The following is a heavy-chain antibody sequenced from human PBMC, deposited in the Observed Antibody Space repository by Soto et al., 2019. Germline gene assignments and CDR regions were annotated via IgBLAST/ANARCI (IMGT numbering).Heavy chain of an antibody. CDR3: ARQGYSYGLVATDYYFDY. CDR2: IYPGDSDT. D-gene: IGHD5-18*01. Sequence: ESLEGCSKASGDRFTSYWIVWVLQMPGKGLEWMGIIYPGDSDTRYSPSFQGQVTISADKSISTAYLQWSSLKASDTAMYYCARQGYSYGLVATDYYFDYWGQGTLVTVSS. J-gene: IGHJ4*02. V-gene: IGHV5-51*01. CDR1: GDRFTSYW.